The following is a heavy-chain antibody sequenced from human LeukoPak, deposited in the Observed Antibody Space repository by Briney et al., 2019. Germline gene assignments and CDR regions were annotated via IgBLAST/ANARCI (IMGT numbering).Heavy chain of an antibody. Sequence: ASAKVSCKASGYTFTSYGISWVRQAPGQGLEWMGWISAYNGNTNCAQKLQGRVTMTTDTSTSTAYMELRSLRSDDTAVYYCAREYSSGWETYYYYYYMDVWGKGTTVTVSS. V-gene: IGHV1-18*01. CDR1: GYTFTSYG. D-gene: IGHD6-19*01. J-gene: IGHJ6*03. CDR3: AREYSSGWETYYYYYYMDV. CDR2: ISAYNGNT.